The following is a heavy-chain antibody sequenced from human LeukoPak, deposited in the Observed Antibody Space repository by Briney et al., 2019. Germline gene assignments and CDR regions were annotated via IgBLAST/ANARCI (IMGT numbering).Heavy chain of an antibody. CDR1: GATFTTYA. CDR2: IIPVFGTA. Sequence: ASVKVSCKASGATFTTYAIIWVRQAPGQGLEWMGGIIPVFGTANYAQRFQGRVTISTDESTSTAYMELTSLRSDDTAVYYCARDPFPRSGGYGGSYNWFDPWGQGTLVTVSS. J-gene: IGHJ5*02. D-gene: IGHD5-12*01. CDR3: ARDPFPRSGGYGGSYNWFDP. V-gene: IGHV1-69*05.